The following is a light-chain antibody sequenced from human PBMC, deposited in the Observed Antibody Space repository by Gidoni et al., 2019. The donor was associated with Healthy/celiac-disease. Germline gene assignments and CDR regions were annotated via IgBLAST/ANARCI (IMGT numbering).Light chain of an antibody. CDR1: SSDVGGYNY. V-gene: IGLV2-14*01. CDR2: EVS. CDR3: SSYTSSSTLVV. J-gene: IGLJ2*01. Sequence: QSALTQPASVSGSPGQSITISCTGTSSDVGGYNYVSWYQQHPGTAPKLMIYEVSNRPSGVSNRFSGSKSGNTASLTISGLQDEDEADYYCSSYTSSSTLVVFGGGTKLTVL.